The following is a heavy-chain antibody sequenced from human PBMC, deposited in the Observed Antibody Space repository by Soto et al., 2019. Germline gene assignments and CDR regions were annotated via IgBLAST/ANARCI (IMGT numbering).Heavy chain of an antibody. CDR1: GFTVSSNY. D-gene: IGHD3-3*01. Sequence: AGXSRRLSCAASGFTVSSNYMSWVRQAPGKGLEWVSVIYSGGSTYYADSVKDRFTISRHNSKNTLYLQMNSLRAEDTAVYYCARETLVDFWSGYFDYWGQGTLVTVSS. J-gene: IGHJ4*02. V-gene: IGHV3-53*04. CDR2: IYSGGST. CDR3: ARETLVDFWSGYFDY.